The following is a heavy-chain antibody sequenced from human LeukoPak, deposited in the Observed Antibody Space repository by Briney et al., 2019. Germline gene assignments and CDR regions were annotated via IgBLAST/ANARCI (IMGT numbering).Heavy chain of an antibody. V-gene: IGHV3-64D*06. CDR3: VGGYKQQLFLGYYYGMDV. D-gene: IGHD6-13*01. Sequence: GGSLRLSCSASGFTFSSYAMHWVRQAPGKGLEYVSAISSNGGSTYYADSVKGRFTISRDNSKNTLYLQMSSLRAEDTAVYYCVGGYKQQLFLGYYYGMDVWGKGTTVTVSS. CDR1: GFTFSSYA. CDR2: ISSNGGST. J-gene: IGHJ6*04.